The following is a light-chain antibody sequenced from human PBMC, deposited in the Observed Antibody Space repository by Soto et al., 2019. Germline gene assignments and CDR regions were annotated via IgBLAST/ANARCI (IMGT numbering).Light chain of an antibody. CDR3: AAWDDNLSGPV. CDR2: ENN. J-gene: IGLJ3*02. CDR1: SSDVGAYNL. Sequence: QSALTQPASVSGSPGQSIAISCTGTSSDVGAYNLVSWYQHHPGKAPKAMIYENNKRPAGVSNRFSGSKSGNTASLTISGLQAADEAVYYCAAWDDNLSGPVFGGGTKLTVL. V-gene: IGLV2-23*01.